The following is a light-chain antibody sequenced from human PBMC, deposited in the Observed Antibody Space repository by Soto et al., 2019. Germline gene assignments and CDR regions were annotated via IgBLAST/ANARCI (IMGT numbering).Light chain of an antibody. V-gene: IGKV1-39*01. CDR2: SAS. CDR1: ENSASY. CDR3: QQTFSLPYT. Sequence: IQRTQSPSSLSASVGDRVTVNCRTSENSASYVSWFQQRPGKAPNLLIYSASTLHTGVSSRFSGNGSGTHFTLTVERLQAEDVATYYCQQTFSLPYTFGQGTKVEI. J-gene: IGKJ2*01.